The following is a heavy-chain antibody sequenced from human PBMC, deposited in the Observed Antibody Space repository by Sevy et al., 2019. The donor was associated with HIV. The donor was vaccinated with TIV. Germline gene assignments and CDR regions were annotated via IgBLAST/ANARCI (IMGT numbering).Heavy chain of an antibody. D-gene: IGHD6-19*01. CDR1: AFTFSAHA. CDR3: ARDAGSSTVWYPGY. CDR2: ISYDGSSE. Sequence: GGSLRLSCAASAFTFSAHAMHWVRQAPGKGLEWVAVISYDGSSEYYADSVKGRFTISRDNSKNTLYLQMHGLRPDDTAVYYCARDAGSSTVWYPGYWGQGTLVTVSS. J-gene: IGHJ4*02. V-gene: IGHV3-30*03.